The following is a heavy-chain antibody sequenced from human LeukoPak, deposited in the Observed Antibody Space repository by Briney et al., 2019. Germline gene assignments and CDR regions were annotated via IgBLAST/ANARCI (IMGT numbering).Heavy chain of an antibody. Sequence: ASVKVSCKASGYTFTGYYMHRVRQAPGQGLEWMGWINPNSGGTNYAQKFQGRVTMTRDTSISTAYTELSRLRSDDTAVYYCARVPGPHKPVPELYFDLWGRGTLVTVSS. V-gene: IGHV1-2*02. CDR3: ARVPGPHKPVPELYFDL. D-gene: IGHD1-14*01. CDR1: GYTFTGYY. J-gene: IGHJ2*01. CDR2: INPNSGGT.